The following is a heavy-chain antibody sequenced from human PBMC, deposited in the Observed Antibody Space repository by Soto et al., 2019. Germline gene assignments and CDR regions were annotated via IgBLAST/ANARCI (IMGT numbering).Heavy chain of an antibody. D-gene: IGHD7-27*01. CDR1: GFSLSTSGVG. V-gene: IGHV2-5*02. CDR3: AHSLIPNWGSRGAFDY. Sequence: SGPTLVNPTQTLTLTCTFSGFSLSTSGVGVGWIRQPPGKALEWLALIYWDDDKRYSPSLKSRLTITKDTSKNQVVLTMTNIDPVDTAPYYCAHSLIPNWGSRGAFDYWGQGTLVTVSS. CDR2: IYWDDDK. J-gene: IGHJ4*02.